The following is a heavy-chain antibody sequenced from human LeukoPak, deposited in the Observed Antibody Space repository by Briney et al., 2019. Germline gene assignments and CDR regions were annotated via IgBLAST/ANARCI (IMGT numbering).Heavy chain of an antibody. Sequence: ASVKVSCKASGGSFSTYAISWVRQAPGQGLEWMGGIIPIIGPPNYAQKFQGRVTITADKSTTTAYMELSSLRSEDTAVYYCAREPLVDTALYFDYWGQGTLVTVSS. D-gene: IGHD5-18*01. CDR2: IIPIIGPP. V-gene: IGHV1-69*06. CDR3: AREPLVDTALYFDY. CDR1: GGSFSTYA. J-gene: IGHJ4*02.